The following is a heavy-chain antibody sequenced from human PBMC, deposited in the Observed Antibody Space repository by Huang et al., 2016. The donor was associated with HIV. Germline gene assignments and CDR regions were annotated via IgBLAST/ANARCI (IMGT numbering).Heavy chain of an antibody. V-gene: IGHV2-5*01. J-gene: IGHJ5*02. Sequence: QITLKESGPTLVKPTQTLTLTCTFSGFSLSTSGVGVGWIRQPPGKALEWLSLIYWSGDDRYNPSLRTRLTFTKDTSKNQVVLTMTNMDPVDTATYYCARTDYNSGWRPHWFDPWGQGTLVTVSS. CDR3: ARTDYNSGWRPHWFDP. CDR1: GFSLSTSGVG. CDR2: IYWSGDD. D-gene: IGHD5-12*01.